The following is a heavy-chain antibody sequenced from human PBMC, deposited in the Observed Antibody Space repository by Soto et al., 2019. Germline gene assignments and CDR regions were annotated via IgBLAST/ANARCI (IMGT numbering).Heavy chain of an antibody. V-gene: IGHV4-59*08. J-gene: IGHJ6*03. D-gene: IGHD3-10*01. Sequence: TSETLSLTCTVSGGSISSYYWSWIRQPPGKGLEWIGYIYYSGSTNYNPSLKSRVTISVDTSKNQFSLKLSSVTAADTAVYYCARHASLTMVRGVISYYYYMDVWGKGTTVTVSS. CDR2: IYYSGST. CDR3: ARHASLTMVRGVISYYYYMDV. CDR1: GGSISSYY.